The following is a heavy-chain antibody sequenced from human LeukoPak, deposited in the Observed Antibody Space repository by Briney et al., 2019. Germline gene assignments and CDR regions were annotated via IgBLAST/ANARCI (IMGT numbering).Heavy chain of an antibody. CDR3: ARVGSSSWQLFDY. V-gene: IGHV1-2*02. CDR1: GYTFTDFY. D-gene: IGHD6-13*01. J-gene: IGHJ4*02. Sequence: ASVTVSCKASGYTFTDFYMYWVRQAPGQGLEWMGWIDPNSGGTGYAEKFQGRVTMTRDTSISTACMELSSLRSDDTAVYYCARVGSSSWQLFDYWGQGTLVTVSS. CDR2: IDPNSGGT.